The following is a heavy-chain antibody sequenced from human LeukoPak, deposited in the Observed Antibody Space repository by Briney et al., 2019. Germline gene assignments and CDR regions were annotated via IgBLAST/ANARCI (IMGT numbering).Heavy chain of an antibody. V-gene: IGHV3-7*01. CDR3: ARGLHFRVYDSSDYYPY. J-gene: IGHJ4*02. D-gene: IGHD3-22*01. CDR2: IKQDGSEK. CDR1: GFTFMSYW. Sequence: GGSLRLSCAASGFTFMSYWMSWVRQAPGKGLEWVANIKQDGSEKYYVDSVKGRFTISRDNAKNSLYLQMNSLRAEDTAVYYCARGLHFRVYDSSDYYPYWGQGTLVTVSS.